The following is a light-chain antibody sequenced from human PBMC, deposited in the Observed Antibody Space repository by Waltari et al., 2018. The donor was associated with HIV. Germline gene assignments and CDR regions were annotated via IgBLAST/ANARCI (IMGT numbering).Light chain of an antibody. Sequence: DLVMTQSPDSLPVSLGERATINCTSSRSILHSSDNRHYLARYQQKPRPPPKLLISWASTRESGVPDRFSGSGSGTAFTLTITRLQAEDVAVYHCQQYFRIPPTFGGGTKVEIK. CDR2: WAS. J-gene: IGKJ4*01. CDR1: RSILHSSDNRHY. V-gene: IGKV4-1*01. CDR3: QQYFRIPPT.